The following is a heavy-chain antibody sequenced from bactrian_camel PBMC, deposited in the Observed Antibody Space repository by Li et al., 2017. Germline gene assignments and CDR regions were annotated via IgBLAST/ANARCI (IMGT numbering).Heavy chain of an antibody. D-gene: IGHD4*01. Sequence: VQLVESGGGLVQPGGSLRLSCAASGFTFDDYAMGWIRQAPGKGLEWVSAISVSDGSTYYADSLKGRFTISQDNAKNTLYLQMNSLKPEDTAMYYCAAFSPVYSDYRRCADFGYWGQGTQVTVS. CDR3: AAFSPVYSDYRRCADFGY. CDR1: GFTFDDYA. V-gene: IGHV3-1*01. CDR2: ISVSDGST. J-gene: IGHJ6*01.